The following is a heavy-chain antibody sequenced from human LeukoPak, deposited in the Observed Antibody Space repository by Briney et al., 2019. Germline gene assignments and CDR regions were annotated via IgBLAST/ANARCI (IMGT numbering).Heavy chain of an antibody. CDR3: AKLPRIQLWDGEYYFDY. Sequence: GGSLRLSCAASGFTFSNYAMSWVRQAPGKGQKWVSGISASGVSTNYADSVKGRFTISRDNSKNTLYLQMNRLRAEDTAVYYCAKLPRIQLWDGEYYFDYWGQGTLVTVSA. V-gene: IGHV3-23*01. CDR2: ISASGVST. J-gene: IGHJ4*02. CDR1: GFTFSNYA. D-gene: IGHD5-18*01.